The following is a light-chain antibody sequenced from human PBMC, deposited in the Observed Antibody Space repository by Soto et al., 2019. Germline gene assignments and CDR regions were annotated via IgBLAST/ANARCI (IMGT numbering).Light chain of an antibody. Sequence: EIVMTQSPATLSVSPGERATLSCRASQSVSSNLAWYQQKPGQAPRLLIYGASTRATGIPARFSGSGSGTELTLTISSLQPEDFATYYCQQLNKYPSTFGGGTKVDIK. CDR2: GAS. CDR1: QSVSSN. J-gene: IGKJ4*01. V-gene: IGKV3-15*01. CDR3: QQLNKYPST.